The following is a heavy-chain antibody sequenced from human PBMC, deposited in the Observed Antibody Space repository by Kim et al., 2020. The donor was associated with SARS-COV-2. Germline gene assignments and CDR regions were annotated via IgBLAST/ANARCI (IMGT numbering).Heavy chain of an antibody. D-gene: IGHD3-9*01. CDR1: GFTFGEHA. Sequence: GGSLRLSCVASGFTFGEHAMHWVRQVPGKGLEWVAGIGWNGVSIGYGDFVKGRFTIPRDNVKNPLNVQITILKLKETPLYLCPTPPFRYSEPNDPFDV. V-gene: IGHV3-9*01. J-gene: IGHJ3*01. CDR3: PTPPFRYSEPNDPFDV. CDR2: IGWNGVSI.